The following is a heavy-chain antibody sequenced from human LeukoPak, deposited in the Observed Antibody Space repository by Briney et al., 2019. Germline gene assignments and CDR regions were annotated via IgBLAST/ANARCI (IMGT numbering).Heavy chain of an antibody. CDR1: GFTFSSYA. CDR2: ISGSGGST. CDR3: ARYYDSSGYYRSYYYYYYGMDV. D-gene: IGHD3-22*01. Sequence: GGSLRLSCAASGFTFSSYAMSWVRQAPGKRLEWVSAISGSGGSTYYADSVKGRFTISRDNSKNTLYLQMNSLRAEDTAVYYCARYYDSSGYYRSYYYYYYGMDVWGQGTTVTVSS. V-gene: IGHV3-23*01. J-gene: IGHJ6*02.